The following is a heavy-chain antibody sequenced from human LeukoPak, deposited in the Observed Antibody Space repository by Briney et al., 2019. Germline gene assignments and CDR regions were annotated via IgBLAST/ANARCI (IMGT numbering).Heavy chain of an antibody. D-gene: IGHD3/OR15-3a*01. J-gene: IGHJ2*01. V-gene: IGHV3-53*01. CDR2: IYSGGST. Sequence: PGGSLRLSCAASGFTVSSNYMSWVRQAPGKGLEWVSVIYSGGSTYYADSVKGRFTISGDNSKNTLYLQMNSLRAEDTAVYYCARRTGSTSWYFDLWGRGTLVTVSS. CDR1: GFTVSSNY. CDR3: ARRTGSTSWYFDL.